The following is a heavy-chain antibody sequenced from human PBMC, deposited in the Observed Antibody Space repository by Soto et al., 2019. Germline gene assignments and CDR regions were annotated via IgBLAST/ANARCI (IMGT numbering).Heavy chain of an antibody. CDR3: AHLVPGPLSFAY. CDR2: THWDDDR. D-gene: IGHD6-19*01. V-gene: IGHV2-5*02. CDR1: GFSINTRGVG. Sequence: QITLKESGPTLVKPTQTLALNCTVSGFSINTRGVGVAWIRLPPGKALEWLAVTHWDDDRRYRPSLTDRLTITKDISTNQVVLTMTNMDPVDTGTYYCAHLVPGPLSFAYWGQGALVTVSS. J-gene: IGHJ1*01.